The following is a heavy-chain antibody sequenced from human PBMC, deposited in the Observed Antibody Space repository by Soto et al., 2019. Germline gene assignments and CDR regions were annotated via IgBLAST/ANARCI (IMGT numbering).Heavy chain of an antibody. CDR1: GGTFXSXT. CDR2: IIPILGIA. J-gene: IGHJ5*02. D-gene: IGHD4-4*01. V-gene: IGHV1-69*04. CDR3: ARDTLNTVTKDWFDP. Sequence: SVKVXXXXSGGTFXSXTIXXXXXXXXXGLEWMGRIIPILGIANYAQKFQGRVTITADKSTSTAYMELSSLRSEDTAVYYCARDTLNTVTKDWFDPWGQGTLVTVSS.